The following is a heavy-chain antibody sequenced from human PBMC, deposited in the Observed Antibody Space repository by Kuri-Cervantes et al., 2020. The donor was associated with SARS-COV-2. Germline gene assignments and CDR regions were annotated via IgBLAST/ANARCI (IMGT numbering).Heavy chain of an antibody. J-gene: IGHJ6*03. D-gene: IGHD1-7*01. CDR1: GVSSRSHY. V-gene: IGHV4-4*07. CDR3: ARGVELGPARSYYYYYMDV. Sequence: SETLSLTCTVSGVSSRSHYWSWMWQPAMIGRIYTSGSSNYNPSLKSRVTMSVDTSKKQFSLKLSSVTAADTAVYYCARGVELGPARSYYYYYMDVWGKGTTVTVSS. CDR2: IYTSGSS.